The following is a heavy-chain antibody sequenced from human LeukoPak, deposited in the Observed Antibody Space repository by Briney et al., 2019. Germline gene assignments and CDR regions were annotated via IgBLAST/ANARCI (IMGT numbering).Heavy chain of an antibody. CDR1: GGSISSGSYY. CDR3: ATTTSGGDAFDI. Sequence: SETLSLTCTVSGGSISSGSYYWSWIRQPAGKGLEWIGRIYTSGSTNYNPSLKSRVTISVDTSNNQFSLNLRSVTAADTAVYYCATTTSGGDAFDIWGQGTMVTVSS. CDR2: IYTSGST. V-gene: IGHV4-61*02. D-gene: IGHD1-26*01. J-gene: IGHJ3*02.